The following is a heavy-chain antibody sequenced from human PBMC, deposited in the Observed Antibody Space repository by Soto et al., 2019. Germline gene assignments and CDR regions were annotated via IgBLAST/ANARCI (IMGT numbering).Heavy chain of an antibody. CDR2: ISGSGDNT. CDR3: ASTPWNYGENRYFDY. Sequence: EVQLLESGGGLVQPGGSLRLSCATSGFTFSSYAMSWVRPAPGKGLEWVSSISGSGDNTYDADSVKGRFTISRDYSKYTLYLQMNNLRVEDTAVYYCASTPWNYGENRYFDYWGQGTLVTVSS. J-gene: IGHJ4*02. V-gene: IGHV3-23*01. D-gene: IGHD1-7*01. CDR1: GFTFSSYA.